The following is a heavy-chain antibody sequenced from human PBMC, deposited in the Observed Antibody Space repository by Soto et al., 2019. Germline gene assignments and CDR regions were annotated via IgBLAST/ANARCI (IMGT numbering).Heavy chain of an antibody. CDR3: TTDEGKKPSSIAARRNTLN. CDR1: GFTFSNAW. CDR2: IKSKTDGGTT. Sequence: GGSLRLSCAASGFTFSNAWMNWVRQAPGKGLEWVGRIKSKTDGGTTDYAAPVKGRFTISRDDSKNTLNLQMNSLKTEDTAVYYCTTDEGKKPSSIAARRNTLNWGQGTLVTVSS. J-gene: IGHJ4*02. D-gene: IGHD6-6*01. V-gene: IGHV3-15*07.